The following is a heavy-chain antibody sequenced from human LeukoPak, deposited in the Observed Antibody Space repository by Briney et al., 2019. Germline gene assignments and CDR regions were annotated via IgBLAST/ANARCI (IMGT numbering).Heavy chain of an antibody. V-gene: IGHV3-7*03. CDR1: GFTFSSYW. CDR2: IKQDGSEK. J-gene: IGHJ4*02. CDR3: AESIYGGYFDY. Sequence: HPGGSLRLSCAASGFTFSSYWMSWVRQAPGKGLEWVANIKQDGSEKYYVDSVKGRFTISRDNAKNSLYLQMNSLRAEDTAVYYCAESIYGGYFDYWGQGTLVTVSS. D-gene: IGHD4-23*01.